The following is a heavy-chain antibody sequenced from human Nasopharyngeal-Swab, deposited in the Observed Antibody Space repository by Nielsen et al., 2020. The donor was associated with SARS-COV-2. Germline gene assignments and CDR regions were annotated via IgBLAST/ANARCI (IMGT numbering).Heavy chain of an antibody. J-gene: IGHJ4*02. V-gene: IGHV3-30*03. D-gene: IGHD4-17*01. CDR1: GFTFSSLG. CDR2: IAHDASNE. Sequence: GGSLRFSCAASGFTFSSLGMHWVRQAPGKGLEWVAFIAHDASNEYYGDSVKGRFSISRNSSKNTLYLQMDSLRGEDTAVYYCARDAPAHYGAFYWGRGTLVTVSS. CDR3: ARDAPAHYGAFY.